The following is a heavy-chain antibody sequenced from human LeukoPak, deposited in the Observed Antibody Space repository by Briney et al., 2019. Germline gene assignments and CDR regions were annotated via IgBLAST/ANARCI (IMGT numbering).Heavy chain of an antibody. J-gene: IGHJ5*02. CDR1: GGTFSSYA. Sequence: SVKVSCKASGGTFSSYAISWVRQAPGQGLEWMGGIIPIFGTANYAQKFQGRVTITTDESTSTAYMELSSLRCEDTAVYYCARENTMFGVDRGGWFDPWGQGTLVTVSS. D-gene: IGHD3-3*01. CDR3: ARENTMFGVDRGGWFDP. CDR2: IIPIFGTA. V-gene: IGHV1-69*05.